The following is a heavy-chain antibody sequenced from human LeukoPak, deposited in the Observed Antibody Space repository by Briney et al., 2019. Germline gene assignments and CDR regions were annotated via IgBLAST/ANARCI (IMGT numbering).Heavy chain of an antibody. J-gene: IGHJ3*02. CDR2: ITPNSGGT. CDR1: GYTFTASS. CDR3: ARDPTQGDLILSTIKAATVI. V-gene: IGHV1-2*02. Sequence: PVKVSCKASGYTFTASSIHWVRQAPGEGLEWMGWITPNSGGTQYAQKSQGRVTMSSDTSISTAYMELSRLRSDGTAVYYCARDPTQGDLILSTIKAATVIWGPGTMVTVSS. D-gene: IGHD2-15*01.